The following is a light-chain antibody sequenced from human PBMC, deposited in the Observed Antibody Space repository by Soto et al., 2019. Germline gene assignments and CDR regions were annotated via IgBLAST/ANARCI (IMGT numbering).Light chain of an antibody. Sequence: DIQMTQSPSTLSASVGDRVTITCRASQTISSWLAWYQQKPGKAPKLLIYKASTLKSGVPSRFSGSGTGTEFTLTISSLQPDDFATYYCQQYNRYSRTFGQGTKVDIK. CDR3: QQYNRYSRT. CDR1: QTISSW. V-gene: IGKV1-5*03. CDR2: KAS. J-gene: IGKJ1*01.